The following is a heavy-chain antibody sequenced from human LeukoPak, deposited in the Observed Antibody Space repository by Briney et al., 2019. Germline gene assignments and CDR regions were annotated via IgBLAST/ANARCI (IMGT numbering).Heavy chain of an antibody. CDR3: ATSLVVTADDY. CDR1: GFTFSSYS. Sequence: GGSLRLSCAASGFTFSSYSMNWVRQAPGKGLEWVSYISSSSTIYYADSVKGRFTISRDNAKNSLYLQMNSLRSDDTAVYYCATSLVVTADDYWGQGTLVTVSS. J-gene: IGHJ4*02. V-gene: IGHV3-48*01. D-gene: IGHD2-21*02. CDR2: ISSSSTI.